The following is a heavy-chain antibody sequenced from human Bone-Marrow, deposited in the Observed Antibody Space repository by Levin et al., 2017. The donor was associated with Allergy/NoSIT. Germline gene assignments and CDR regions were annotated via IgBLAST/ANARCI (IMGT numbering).Heavy chain of an antibody. CDR1: GFTFSSYA. CDR2: IRDSGGNT. J-gene: IGHJ4*02. CDR3: AKYGTVYYYFDY. Sequence: GGSLRLSCAASGFTFSSYAMSWVRQAPGKGLEWVSAIRDSGGNTYYADSVKGRFTISSDNSKNTLYLQMDSLRAEDTAIYFCAKYGTVYYYFDYWGQGTLVTVSS. V-gene: IGHV3-23*01. D-gene: IGHD3/OR15-3a*01.